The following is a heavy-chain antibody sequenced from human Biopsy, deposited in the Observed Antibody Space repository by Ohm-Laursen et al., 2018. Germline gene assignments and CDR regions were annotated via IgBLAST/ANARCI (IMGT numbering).Heavy chain of an antibody. J-gene: IGHJ6*02. CDR3: AGATNSTDCPYYYFYGMDV. V-gene: IGHV4-59*07. D-gene: IGHD2/OR15-2a*01. CDR1: GRSISRDY. CDR2: IYYSGST. Sequence: SDTLSLTCSVSGRSISRDYWSWIPQPPGKGLEWIGYIYYSGSTNYNPSLKSRVTISVDTSKNQFSLRLNSVTASVTAVYYCAGATNSTDCPYYYFYGMDVWGQGTTVTVSS.